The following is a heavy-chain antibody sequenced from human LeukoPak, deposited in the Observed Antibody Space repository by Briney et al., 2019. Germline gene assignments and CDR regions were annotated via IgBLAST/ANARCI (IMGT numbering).Heavy chain of an antibody. V-gene: IGHV1-46*01. Sequence: GASVKVSCKASGYTFTSYYMHWVRQAPGQGLEWMGIINPSGGSTSYAQKLQGRVTMTRDTSTSTVYMELSSLRSEDTAVYYCARFTVTNYYFDYWGQGTLVTVSS. J-gene: IGHJ4*02. D-gene: IGHD4-17*01. CDR2: INPSGGST. CDR1: GYTFTSYY. CDR3: ARFTVTNYYFDY.